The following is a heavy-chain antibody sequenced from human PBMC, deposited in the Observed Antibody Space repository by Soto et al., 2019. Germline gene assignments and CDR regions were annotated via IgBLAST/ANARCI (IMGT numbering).Heavy chain of an antibody. D-gene: IGHD3-16*01. CDR1: GFSVSNNH. CDR2: IHGGGST. J-gene: IGHJ4*02. V-gene: IGHV3-53*01. CDR3: AGRLTSAASLDY. Sequence: VQLVESGGGLIQPGGSLRLSCAASGFSVSNNHMTWIRQTAGKGLELVSFIHGGGSTSYADSVKGRFTISRDHSKNTLDLQMDRLRAEDTAIYYCAGRLTSAASLDYWGQGTLVTVSS.